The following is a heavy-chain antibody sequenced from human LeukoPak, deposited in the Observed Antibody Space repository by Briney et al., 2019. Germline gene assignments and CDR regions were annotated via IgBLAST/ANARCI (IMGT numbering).Heavy chain of an antibody. J-gene: IGHJ2*01. V-gene: IGHV4-4*07. CDR2: IYTSGST. CDR3: ARAYCSSTSCYPDWYFDL. D-gene: IGHD2-2*01. CDR1: GGSIGSYY. Sequence: PSETLSLTCTVSGGSIGSYYWSWIRQPAGKGLEWIGRIYTSGSTNYNPSLKSRVTMSVDTSKNQFSLKLSSVTAADTAVYYCARAYCSSTSCYPDWYFDLWGRGTLVTVSS.